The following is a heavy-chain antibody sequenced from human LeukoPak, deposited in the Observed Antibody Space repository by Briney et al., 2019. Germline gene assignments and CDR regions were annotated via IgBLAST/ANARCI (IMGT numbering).Heavy chain of an antibody. CDR3: ARDPPPEGSSGYLDY. V-gene: IGHV3-7*04. CDR1: GFTFSNCW. J-gene: IGHJ4*02. D-gene: IGHD3-22*01. CDR2: IKEDGSRI. Sequence: GGSLRLSCSASGFTFSNCWMTWVRQAPGKGLEWVANIKEDGSRIYYVDSVKGRFTISRDNAKNALYLQMNSLRAEDTAVYYCARDPPPEGSSGYLDYWGQGALVTVSS.